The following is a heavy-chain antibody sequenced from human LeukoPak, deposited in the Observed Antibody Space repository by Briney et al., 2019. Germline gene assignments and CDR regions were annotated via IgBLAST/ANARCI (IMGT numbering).Heavy chain of an antibody. V-gene: IGHV3-30*02. CDR1: GFTVSPYG. CDR3: AGDFDY. J-gene: IGHJ4*02. CDR2: IRFDGSNE. Sequence: PGGSLRLSGAASGFTVSPYGMHWVRQAPGKGLEWVTFIRFDGSNEYYTDSVKGRFTISRDNSKNTLYLQMNSLRPEDTAVYYCAGDFDYWGQGTLVTVSS.